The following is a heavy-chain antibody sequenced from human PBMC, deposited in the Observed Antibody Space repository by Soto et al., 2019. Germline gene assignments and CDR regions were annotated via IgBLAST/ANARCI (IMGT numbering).Heavy chain of an antibody. Sequence: QVQLVESGGGVVQPGRSLTVSCAASGFTFSNYGMQWVRQAPDKGLEWVAVIWYDGSKKYYADSVKGRFTISRDDSKKTLSLETNSRRVDDTAGYYCVRGVSFRDSPAPWGKGTLVTVYS. CDR3: VRGVSFRDSPAP. CDR2: IWYDGSKK. D-gene: IGHD3-22*01. CDR1: GFTFSNYG. V-gene: IGHV3-33*01. J-gene: IGHJ5*02.